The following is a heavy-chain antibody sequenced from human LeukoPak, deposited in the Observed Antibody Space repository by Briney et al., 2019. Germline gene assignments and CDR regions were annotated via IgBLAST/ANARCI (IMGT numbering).Heavy chain of an antibody. CDR3: ARDGGTD. J-gene: IGHJ4*02. CDR1: GFTFSSHL. V-gene: IGHV3-74*01. D-gene: IGHD2-8*02. CDR2: ISSDGTYT. Sequence: GSLRLSCAASGFTFSSHLMHWVRQAPGKGLVWVSRISSDGTYTNYADSVRGRFTISRDNAKNTLYLQMNSLRAEDTAVYYCARDGGTDWGQGTLVTVSS.